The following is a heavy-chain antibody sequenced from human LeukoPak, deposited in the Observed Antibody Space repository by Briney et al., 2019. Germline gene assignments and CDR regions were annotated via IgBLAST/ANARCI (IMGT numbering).Heavy chain of an antibody. D-gene: IGHD2-15*01. CDR1: GGSITSYY. J-gene: IGHJ4*02. CDR3: ARNLVGVGYFDY. Sequence: KPSETLSLTCTVSGGSITSYYLSWIRQPAGKGLEWIGRIYTSGSTNYNPSLESRVTMSRDTSKNQFSLKLSSVTAADTAVYYGARNLVGVGYFDYWGQGTLVTVSS. V-gene: IGHV4-4*07. CDR2: IYTSGST.